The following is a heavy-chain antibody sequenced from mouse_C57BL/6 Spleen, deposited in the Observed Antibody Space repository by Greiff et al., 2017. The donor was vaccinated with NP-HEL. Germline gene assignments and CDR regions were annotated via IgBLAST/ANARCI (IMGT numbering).Heavy chain of an antibody. D-gene: IGHD2-3*01. J-gene: IGHJ4*01. CDR2: IYPGSGST. CDR3: ARNDGYYVRDYYAMDY. Sequence: VQLQQPGAELVKPGASVKMSCKASGYTFTSYWITWVKQRPGQGLEWIGDIYPGSGSTNYNEKFKSKATLTVDTSSSTAYMQLSSLTSEDSAVYYCARNDGYYVRDYYAMDYWGQGTSVTVSS. CDR1: GYTFTSYW. V-gene: IGHV1-55*01.